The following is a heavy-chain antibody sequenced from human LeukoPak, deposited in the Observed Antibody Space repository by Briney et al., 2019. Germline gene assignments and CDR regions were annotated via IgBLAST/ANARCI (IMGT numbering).Heavy chain of an antibody. J-gene: IGHJ3*02. CDR3: ARVGGPYVLAVAGRHAFDI. CDR2: IIPIFGTA. V-gene: IGHV1-69*13. D-gene: IGHD6-19*01. Sequence: SVKVSCKASGGTFSSYAISWVRQAPGQGLEWMGGIIPIFGTANYAQKFQGRVTITADESTSTAYMELSSLRSEDTAVYYCARVGGPYVLAVAGRHAFDIWGQGTMVTVSS. CDR1: GGTFSSYA.